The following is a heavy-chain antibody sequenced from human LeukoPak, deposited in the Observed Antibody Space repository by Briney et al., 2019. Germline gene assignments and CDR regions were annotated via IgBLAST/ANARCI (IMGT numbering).Heavy chain of an antibody. CDR2: IYSDGST. V-gene: IGHV3-66*01. D-gene: IGHD3-22*01. CDR3: ATVPPTHYDSFFYYDMDV. CDR1: GFTVSNKF. J-gene: IGHJ6*02. Sequence: GGSLRLSCTASGFTVSNKFMTWVRQAPGKGLEWVSVIYSDGSTYYGDSVKGRFTVSRDKSKNTLYLQMNYLRAEDSAIYYCATVPPTHYDSFFYYDMDVWGQGTTVTVSS.